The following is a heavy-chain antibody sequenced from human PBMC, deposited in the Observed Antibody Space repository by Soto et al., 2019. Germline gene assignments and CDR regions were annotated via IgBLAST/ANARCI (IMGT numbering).Heavy chain of an antibody. CDR3: TSADYSNDNWFDP. Sequence: QVHLVQSGAEVKKPGSSVKVSCKASGGPFKSFAITWVRQAPGQGLEWMGGFIPIFATSHYEQRFQGRVTITVDESTTTSYMELTSLTSEDTAVYYCTSADYSNDNWFDPWGQGTLVTVSS. D-gene: IGHD4-4*01. CDR2: FIPIFATS. J-gene: IGHJ5*02. CDR1: GGPFKSFA. V-gene: IGHV1-69*01.